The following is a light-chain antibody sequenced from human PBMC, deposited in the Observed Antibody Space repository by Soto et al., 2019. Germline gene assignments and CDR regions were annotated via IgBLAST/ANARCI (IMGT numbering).Light chain of an antibody. J-gene: IGLJ2*01. V-gene: IGLV2-11*01. CDR1: SSDVGGYNY. CDR2: DVT. Sequence: QPALTQPRSVSGSPGQSVTISCTGTSSDVGGYNYVSWYQQHPGQAPKLMIYDVTKRPSGVPDRFSGSKSGNTASLSISGLQAEDEADYYCCSYGGGYTPLLFGGGTKLTVL. CDR3: CSYGGGYTPLL.